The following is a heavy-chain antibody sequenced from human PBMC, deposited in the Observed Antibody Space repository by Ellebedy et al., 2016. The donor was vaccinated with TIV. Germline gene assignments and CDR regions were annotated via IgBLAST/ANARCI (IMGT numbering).Heavy chain of an antibody. V-gene: IGHV3-23*01. J-gene: IGHJ4*02. CDR2: IFGSGGGI. Sequence: GESLKISCAASGFSFSRYAMSWVRQAPGKGLEWVSGIFGSGGGISYADSVKGRFTISRDNSKSMVHLQMNSLRPEDTDVYYCAKDRTSGDGYWVFDQWGQGTLVTVSS. D-gene: IGHD5-18*01. CDR1: GFSFSRYA. CDR3: AKDRTSGDGYWVFDQ.